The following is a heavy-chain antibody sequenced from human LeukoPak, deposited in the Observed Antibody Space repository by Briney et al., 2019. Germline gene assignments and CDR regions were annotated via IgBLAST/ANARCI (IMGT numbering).Heavy chain of an antibody. J-gene: IGHJ5*02. V-gene: IGHV1-69*01. D-gene: IGHD2-15*01. CDR2: IIPIFGTA. Sequence: ASVKVSCKASGGTFSSYAISWVRQPPGQGLEWMGGIIPIFGTANYAQQFQGRVTITAGESTSTAYMEVSSLRSEDTAVYYCARDVFRGGSCCWFDPWGQGTLVTVSS. CDR3: ARDVFRGGSCCWFDP. CDR1: GGTFSSYA.